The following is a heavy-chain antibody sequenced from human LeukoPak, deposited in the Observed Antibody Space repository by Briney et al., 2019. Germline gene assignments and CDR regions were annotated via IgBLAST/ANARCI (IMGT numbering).Heavy chain of an antibody. J-gene: IGHJ4*02. V-gene: IGHV4-59*08. CDR1: GGSVSSYY. Sequence: SETLSPTCSVSGGSVSSYYWSWIRQSPGKGLEWIGYIHNSGRTNYNPSLKSRVTGFVDTSKNQVSLRLSSVTAADTAVYYCARHGTISSESYFDYWGQGALVTVSS. CDR2: IHNSGRT. D-gene: IGHD1-14*01. CDR3: ARHGTISSESYFDY.